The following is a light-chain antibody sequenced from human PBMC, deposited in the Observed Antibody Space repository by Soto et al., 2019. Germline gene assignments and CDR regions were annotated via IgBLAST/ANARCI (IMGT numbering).Light chain of an antibody. CDR3: QHYNSYSEA. CDR2: HAS. Sequence: DFQMTQSPSTLSASVGDRVTITCRASQNIRSRLAWFQQKPGKAPKLLIYHASTLESGVPSRFSGSGSGTGFTLTISSLHPDDFATYYCQHYNSYSEAFGQGTKVDIK. J-gene: IGKJ1*01. V-gene: IGKV1-5*01. CDR1: QNIRSR.